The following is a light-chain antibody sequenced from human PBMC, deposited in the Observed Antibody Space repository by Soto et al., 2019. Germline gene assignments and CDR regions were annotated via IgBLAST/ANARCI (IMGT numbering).Light chain of an antibody. CDR3: QQFNNWPPLT. V-gene: IGKV3-15*01. CDR1: QFVSTN. J-gene: IGKJ4*01. Sequence: EVVMTQSPATLSVSPGERVTLSCRASQFVSTNLAWYQQKPGQAPRLLIYSPSTRATGIPARFSGSGSGTEFTLTISSLQSEDFGVYYCQQFNNWPPLTFGGGTKVEIK. CDR2: SPS.